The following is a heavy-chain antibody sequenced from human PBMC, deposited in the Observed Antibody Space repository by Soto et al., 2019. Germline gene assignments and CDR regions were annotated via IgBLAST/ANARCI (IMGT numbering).Heavy chain of an antibody. CDR1: GFTFSSYA. CDR2: IWDDGSNK. V-gene: IGHV3-33*01. CDR3: ARDSGGDYHNYYMDV. J-gene: IGHJ6*03. Sequence: QVQLVESGGGVVQPGRSLRLSCAASGFTFSSYAMHWVRQAPGKGLEWVTIIWDDGSNKNYADSVKGRFTISRDNSKTTVYLQMNSLRVEDTAVYYCARDSGGDYHNYYMDVWGKGTTVTVSS. D-gene: IGHD4-17*01.